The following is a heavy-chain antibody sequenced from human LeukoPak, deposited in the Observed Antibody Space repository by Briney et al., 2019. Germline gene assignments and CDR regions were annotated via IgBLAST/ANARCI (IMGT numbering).Heavy chain of an antibody. CDR3: TRDPTSSAKQGAFDI. Sequence: PGGSLRLSCAASGFSFSTYWMVWVRQVPGKGLLCVSHISNDGSRTIYADSVEGRFTISRDNAKSTLFLQMNSLRADDTGVYYCTRDPTSSAKQGAFDIWGQGTMVTVSS. V-gene: IGHV3-74*01. CDR2: ISNDGSRT. D-gene: IGHD1-1*01. J-gene: IGHJ3*02. CDR1: GFSFSTYW.